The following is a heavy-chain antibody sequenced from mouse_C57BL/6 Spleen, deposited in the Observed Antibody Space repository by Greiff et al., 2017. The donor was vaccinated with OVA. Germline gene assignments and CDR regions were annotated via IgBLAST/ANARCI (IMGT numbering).Heavy chain of an antibody. J-gene: IGHJ1*03. D-gene: IGHD4-1*01. V-gene: IGHV1-26*01. CDR1: GYTFTDYY. Sequence: EVQLQQSGPELVKPGASVKISCKASGYTFTDYYMNWVKQSHGKSLEWIGDINPNNGGTSYNQKFKGKATLTVDKSSSTAYMELRSLTSEDSAVYYCAVNWDSWYFDVWGTGTTVTVSS. CDR3: AVNWDSWYFDV. CDR2: INPNNGGT.